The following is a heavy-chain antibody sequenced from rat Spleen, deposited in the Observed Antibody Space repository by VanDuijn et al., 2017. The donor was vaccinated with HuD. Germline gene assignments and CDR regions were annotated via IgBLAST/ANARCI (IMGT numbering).Heavy chain of an antibody. D-gene: IGHD5-1*01. V-gene: IGHV5-31*01. Sequence: EVQLVESGGGLVQPGRSLKLSCVASGFTFNNYWMTWIRQAPGKGLEWVASITNSAGSTYYPDSVKGRFTISRDTAENTLYLQMESLRSEDTATYYCVRGVTGGDYWGQGVMVTVSS. CDR2: ITNSAGST. CDR3: VRGVTGGDY. CDR1: GFTFNNYW. J-gene: IGHJ2*01.